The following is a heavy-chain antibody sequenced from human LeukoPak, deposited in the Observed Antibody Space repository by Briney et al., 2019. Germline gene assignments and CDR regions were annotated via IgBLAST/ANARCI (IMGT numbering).Heavy chain of an antibody. CDR3: ARDLGDYGGYNWLDP. V-gene: IGHV1-18*01. D-gene: IGHD4-17*01. J-gene: IGHJ5*02. CDR2: ISAYNGNT. Sequence: HGASVKVSCKASGYTFTSYGISWVRQAPGQGLEWMGWISAYNGNTNYAQKLQGRVTMTTDTSTSTAYMELRSLRSDDTAVYYCARDLGDYGGYNWLDPWGQGTLVTVSS. CDR1: GYTFTSYG.